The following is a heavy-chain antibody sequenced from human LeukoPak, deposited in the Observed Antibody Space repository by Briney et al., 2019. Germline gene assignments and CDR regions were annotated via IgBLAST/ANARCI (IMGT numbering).Heavy chain of an antibody. D-gene: IGHD6-13*01. CDR1: GFTFSSYS. CDR2: ISSSSSYI. CDR3: AREGIAAAFDY. J-gene: IGHJ4*02. V-gene: IGHV3-21*01. Sequence: GGSLRLSCAASGFTFSSYSMNWVRQAPGRGLEWVSSISSSSSYIYYADSVKGRFTISRDNAKNSLYLQMNSLRAEDTAVYYCAREGIAAAFDYWGQGTLVTVSS.